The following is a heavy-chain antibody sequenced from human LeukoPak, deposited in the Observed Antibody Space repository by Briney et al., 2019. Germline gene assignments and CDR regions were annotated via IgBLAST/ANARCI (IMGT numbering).Heavy chain of an antibody. CDR3: ARGSPYDSSGFDAFDI. CDR2: IKLEGREK. V-gene: IGHV3-7*01. D-gene: IGHD3-22*01. CDR1: GFTFCIYS. J-gene: IGHJ3*02. Sequence: GGSLSLSCAASGFTFCIYSMDWVPHAPGKGVGWVVDIKLEGREKYYVDPVKVRFTISKDNAKNSLYLQMNSLRAEDRAFYYFARGSPYDSSGFDAFDIGGQGTMVTVSS.